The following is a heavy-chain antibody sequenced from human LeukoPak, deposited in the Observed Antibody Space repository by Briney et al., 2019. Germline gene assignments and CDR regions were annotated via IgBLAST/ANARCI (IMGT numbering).Heavy chain of an antibody. Sequence: SETLSLTCTVSGVSISSSRDYWAWLRQRPGKGLECSANIYNSGCTYDSPARKSRATISVDTSKHQFSLKLSSVTAADTAVYYCANLISPGWFDPWGQGILVTVSS. CDR2: IYNSGCT. V-gene: IGHV4-39*01. J-gene: IGHJ5*02. CDR3: ANLISPGWFDP. CDR1: GVSISSSRDY.